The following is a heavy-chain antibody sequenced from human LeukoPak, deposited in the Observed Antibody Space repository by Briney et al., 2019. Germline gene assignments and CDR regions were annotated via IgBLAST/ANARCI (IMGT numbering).Heavy chain of an antibody. V-gene: IGHV4-61*02. CDR3: ARSHYCGGDCYAFDI. J-gene: IGHJ3*02. CDR1: GVSISSGSYY. D-gene: IGHD2-21*01. Sequence: ASETLSLNCTVSGVSISSGSYYWSWMRQPAGKGLEWIGRIYTSGSTNYNPSLKSRVTISVDTSKSQFSLKLSSVTAADTAVYYCARSHYCGGDCYAFDIWGQGTMVTVSS. CDR2: IYTSGST.